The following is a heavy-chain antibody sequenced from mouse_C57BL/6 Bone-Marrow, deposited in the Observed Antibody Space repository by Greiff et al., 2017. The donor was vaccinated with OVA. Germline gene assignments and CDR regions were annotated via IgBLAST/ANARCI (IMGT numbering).Heavy chain of an antibody. V-gene: IGHV14-4*01. J-gene: IGHJ2*01. CDR1: GFTITDDY. Sequence: VQLQQSGAELVRPGASVKLSCTATGFTITDDYMHWVKQRPEQGLVWIGWIVPENGDTEYASKFQGQATITADTSSNTAYLQLRSLASEDNAVECCTSYGNFDYWGQGTTLTVSS. CDR3: TSYGNFDY. D-gene: IGHD2-1*01. CDR2: IVPENGDT.